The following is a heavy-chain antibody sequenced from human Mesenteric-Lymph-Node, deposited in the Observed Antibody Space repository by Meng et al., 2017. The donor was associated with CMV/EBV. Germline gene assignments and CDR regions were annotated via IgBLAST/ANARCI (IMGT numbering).Heavy chain of an antibody. D-gene: IGHD2-15*01. CDR2: VSHTGST. CDR1: GGSSNTDLW. J-gene: IGHJ4*02. CDR3: ARSPGFYSLDY. V-gene: IGHV4-4*01. Sequence: LAYIVSGGSSNTDLWWRWLRQPPGKGVEWIGEVSHTGSTLYTPSLKSRVAISVDKAKNHFSLRLTSVTAADTGVYFCARSPGFYSLDYWGLGTLVTVSS.